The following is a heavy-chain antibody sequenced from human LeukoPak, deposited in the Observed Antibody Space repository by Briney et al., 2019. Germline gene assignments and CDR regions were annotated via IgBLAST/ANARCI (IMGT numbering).Heavy chain of an antibody. CDR1: GFTFSDSY. V-gene: IGHV3-11*01. J-gene: IGHJ5*02. CDR3: ARDYSDNYGGNSRLGWFDP. D-gene: IGHD4-23*01. Sequence: GGSLRLSCAASGFTFSDSYMSWIRQAPGKGLEWISSIRRSGTTIYYADSVKGRFTISRDNANNSLYLQMNSLRAEDTAVYYCARDYSDNYGGNSRLGWFDPWGQGTLVTVSS. CDR2: IRRSGTTI.